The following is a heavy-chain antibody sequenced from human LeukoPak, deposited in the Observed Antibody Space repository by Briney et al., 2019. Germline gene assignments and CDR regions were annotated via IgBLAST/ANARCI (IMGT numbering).Heavy chain of an antibody. V-gene: IGHV4-31*03. J-gene: IGHJ5*02. CDR1: GGSISSGSHY. Sequence: SENLSLTCTVSGGSISSGSHYWSWIRQHPGKGLEWIGYIYYSGSTYYNPSLRSRVNISVDTSKNQFSLKLNSVTAADTAVYYCARAPYGSGSYYNDANWFDPWGQGTLVTVSS. CDR3: ARAPYGSGSYYNDANWFDP. D-gene: IGHD3-10*01. CDR2: IYYSGST.